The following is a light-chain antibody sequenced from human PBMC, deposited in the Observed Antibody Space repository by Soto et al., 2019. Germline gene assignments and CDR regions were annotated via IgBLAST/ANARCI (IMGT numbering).Light chain of an antibody. CDR3: QQSNSYPLT. CDR2: GAS. J-gene: IGKJ4*01. V-gene: IGKV1-9*01. CDR1: QGIGSN. Sequence: IQLTQSPSSLSASGGDRVTITCRDSQGIGSNLAWYLQKPGEAPKLLVYGASTLQGGVPSRFSGSGSGTLFTLTITSLQPEDFATYFCQQSNSYPLTFGGGTKV.